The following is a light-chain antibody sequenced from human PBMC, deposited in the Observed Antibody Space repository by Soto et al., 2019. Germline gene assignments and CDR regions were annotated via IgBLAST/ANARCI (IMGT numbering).Light chain of an antibody. CDR1: QSVSSY. Sequence: EIVLTQSPAILSLSPGERATLSCRASQSVSSYLGWYQQKPGQAPRLFIYDVSNRATGIPARFSGSGSGTDFTLTISSLEPEDFAIYYCQQRSSWPPTFGQGTKVDIK. CDR2: DVS. CDR3: QQRSSWPPT. J-gene: IGKJ1*01. V-gene: IGKV3-11*01.